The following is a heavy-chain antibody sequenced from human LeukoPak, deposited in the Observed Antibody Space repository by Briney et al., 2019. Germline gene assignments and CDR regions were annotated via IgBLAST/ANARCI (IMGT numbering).Heavy chain of an antibody. J-gene: IGHJ4*02. V-gene: IGHV3-21*01. Sequence: ARGFLRLSCAASGFTFSYYTMNWVRQAPGKGLEWVSSISSSSSFIYYADSVKGRFPISRDNAKNSLYLQMNSLRAEDTAVYYSARNSSSWYYFDYWGQGTLVTVSS. CDR3: ARNSSSWYYFDY. CDR2: ISSSSSFI. CDR1: GFTFSYYT. D-gene: IGHD6-13*01.